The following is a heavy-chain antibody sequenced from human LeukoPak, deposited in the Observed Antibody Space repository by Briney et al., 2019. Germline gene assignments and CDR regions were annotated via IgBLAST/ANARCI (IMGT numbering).Heavy chain of an antibody. CDR1: GFTFSDHY. CDR3: ARSRVVAYDY. D-gene: IGHD3-22*01. Sequence: GGSLRLSCAASGFTFSDHYMDWVRQAPGKGLEWVGRTRNKANSYTTEYAASVKGRFTISRDDSKNSLYLQMNSLKTEDTAVYYCARSRVVAYDYWGQGTLVTVSS. CDR2: TRNKANSYTT. J-gene: IGHJ4*02. V-gene: IGHV3-72*01.